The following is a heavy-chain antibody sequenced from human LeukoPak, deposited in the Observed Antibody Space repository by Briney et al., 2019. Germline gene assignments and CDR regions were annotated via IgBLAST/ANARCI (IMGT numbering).Heavy chain of an antibody. D-gene: IGHD3-10*01. J-gene: IGHJ4*02. CDR1: GYTFTSYG. CDR3: ARDQGITMVRGATDY. V-gene: IGHV1-18*01. CDR2: ISAYNGNT. Sequence: ASVKVSCKASGYTFTSYGISWVRQAPGQGLEWMGWISAYNGNTNYAQKLQGRVTMTTDTSTSTAYMELRSLRSDDTAVYYCARDQGITMVRGATDYWGQGTLVTVPS.